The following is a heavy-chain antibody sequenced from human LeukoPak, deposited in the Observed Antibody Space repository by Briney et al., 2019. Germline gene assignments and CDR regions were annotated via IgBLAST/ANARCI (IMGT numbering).Heavy chain of an antibody. D-gene: IGHD2-15*01. CDR1: GFTFSSYG. J-gene: IGHJ6*02. CDR3: AKDRHCSGGSCYPGPYYYGMDV. CDR2: ISYDGSNK. Sequence: GGSLRLSCAASGFTFSSYGMHWVRQAPGKGLGWVAVISYDGSNKYYADSVKGRFTISRDNSKNTLYLQMNSLRAEDTAVYYCAKDRHCSGGSCYPGPYYYGMDVWGQGTTVTVSS. V-gene: IGHV3-30*18.